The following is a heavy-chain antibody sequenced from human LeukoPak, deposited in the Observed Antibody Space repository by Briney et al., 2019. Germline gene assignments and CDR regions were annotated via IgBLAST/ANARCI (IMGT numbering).Heavy chain of an antibody. CDR3: ARDLTYCSGGSCYSVRPLFDY. V-gene: IGHV1-18*01. D-gene: IGHD2-15*01. J-gene: IGHJ4*02. CDR2: ISAYNGNT. Sequence: ASVKVSCKASGYTFPSYGISWVRQAPGQGLEWMGWISAYNGNTNYAQKLQGRVTMTTDTSTSTAYMELRSLRSDDTAVYYCARDLTYCSGGSCYSVRPLFDYWGQGTLVTVSS. CDR1: GYTFPSYG.